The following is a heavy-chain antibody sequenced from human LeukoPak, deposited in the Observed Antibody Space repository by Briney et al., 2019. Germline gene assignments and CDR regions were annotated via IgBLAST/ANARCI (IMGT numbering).Heavy chain of an antibody. CDR2: IYYSGST. Sequence: SETLSLTCTVSGGSISSGDYYWSWIRQPPGKGLGWIGYIYYSGSTYYNPSLKSRVTISVDTSKNQFSLKLSSVTAADTAVYYCARRVFSYLDYWGQGTLVTVSS. CDR1: GGSISSGDYY. D-gene: IGHD6-13*01. V-gene: IGHV4-30-4*01. CDR3: ARRVFSYLDY. J-gene: IGHJ4*02.